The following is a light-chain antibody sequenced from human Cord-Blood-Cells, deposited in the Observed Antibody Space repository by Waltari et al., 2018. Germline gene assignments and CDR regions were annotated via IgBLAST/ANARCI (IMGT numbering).Light chain of an antibody. CDR1: SSDVGGYNY. V-gene: IGLV2-14*01. CDR3: SSYTSSSPYV. J-gene: IGLJ1*01. CDR2: EVS. Sequence: QSALTQPASVSGSPGQSITISCTGTSSDVGGYNYVSWYQQHPGKAPKLMIYEVSNRPSGVSSRVSGSKSGNTASLTISGLQAEDEADYYCSSYTSSSPYVFGTGTKVTVL.